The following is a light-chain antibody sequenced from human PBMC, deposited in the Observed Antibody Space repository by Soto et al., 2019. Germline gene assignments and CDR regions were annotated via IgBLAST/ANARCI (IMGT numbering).Light chain of an antibody. J-gene: IGKJ4*01. Sequence: EIVLTQSPATLSLSPGERATLSCMACQSISSHLVWSQKKLGQAPRILIYDASNKATGITARRSGGGSGTDFTLTISSLEPEDFAVYYCHQRPNLPLTFGGGTRVEIK. CDR1: QSISSH. V-gene: IGKV3-11*01. CDR2: DAS. CDR3: HQRPNLPLT.